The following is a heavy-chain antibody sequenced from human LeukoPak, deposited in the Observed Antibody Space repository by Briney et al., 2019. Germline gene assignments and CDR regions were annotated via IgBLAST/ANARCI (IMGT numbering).Heavy chain of an antibody. CDR2: IYYSGST. V-gene: IGHV4-39*07. CDR3: ARAYGSGSYYWFDP. D-gene: IGHD3-10*01. Sequence: SETLSLTCTVSGGSISSSSYYWGWIRQPPGKGLEWIGSIYYSGSTYYNPSLKSRVTISVDTSKNQFSLKLSSVTAADTAVYYCARAYGSGSYYWFDPWGQGTLVTVSS. J-gene: IGHJ5*02. CDR1: GGSISSSSYY.